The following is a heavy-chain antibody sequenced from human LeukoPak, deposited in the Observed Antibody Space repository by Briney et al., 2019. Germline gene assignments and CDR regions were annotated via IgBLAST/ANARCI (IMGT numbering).Heavy chain of an antibody. CDR2: IYTSGST. Sequence: PSQTLSLTCTVPGGSISSGSYYWSWIRQPAGKGLEWIGRIYTSGSTNYNPSLKSRVTISEDTSKNQFSLKLSSVTAADTAVYYCARAWRSSGWYYYSQRHDAFDIWGQGTMVTVSS. J-gene: IGHJ3*02. CDR1: GGSISSGSYY. D-gene: IGHD6-19*01. V-gene: IGHV4-61*02. CDR3: ARAWRSSGWYYYSQRHDAFDI.